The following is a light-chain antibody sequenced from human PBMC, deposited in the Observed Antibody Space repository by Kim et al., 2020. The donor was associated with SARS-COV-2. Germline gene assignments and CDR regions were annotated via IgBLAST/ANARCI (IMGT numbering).Light chain of an antibody. CDR1: ETISNY. CDR2: GAT. CDR3: QQKGR. Sequence: DIQLTQSPPSLSASRGDRVIITCRASETISNYLNWYQQKPGKAPQLLIYGATNLQSGVPSRFSGSGFGTDFSLIISSLQPEDSATYYCQQKGRFGQGTKVDIK. J-gene: IGKJ1*01. V-gene: IGKV1-39*01.